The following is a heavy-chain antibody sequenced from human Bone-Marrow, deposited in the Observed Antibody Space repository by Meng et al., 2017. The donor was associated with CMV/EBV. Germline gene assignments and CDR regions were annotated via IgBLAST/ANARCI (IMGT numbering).Heavy chain of an antibody. Sequence: RVSCKASGYTFTRNAIRWVRQAPGQGLEWMGWISTYDGDKNYAQKIQGRVTMTTDTSTSTAYLDLRDLTSDDTAVYYCARDVGSLDYWGQGTLVTVSS. CDR1: GYTFTRNA. D-gene: IGHD2-15*01. V-gene: IGHV1-18*01. J-gene: IGHJ4*02. CDR3: ARDVGSLDY. CDR2: ISTYDGDK.